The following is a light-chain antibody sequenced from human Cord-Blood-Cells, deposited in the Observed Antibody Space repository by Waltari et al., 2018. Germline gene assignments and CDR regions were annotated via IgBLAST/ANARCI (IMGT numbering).Light chain of an antibody. CDR2: GAS. V-gene: IGKV3-20*01. CDR3: QQYGSSPT. CDR1: QSVSSSY. Sequence: EIVLTQSPGTLSLSPGERSNLSCRASQSVSSSYLAWYQQKPGQAPRLLIYGASSRATGIPDRFRGSGSVTDFTLTISRLEPEDFAVYYCQQYGSSPTFGQGTKVEIK. J-gene: IGKJ1*01.